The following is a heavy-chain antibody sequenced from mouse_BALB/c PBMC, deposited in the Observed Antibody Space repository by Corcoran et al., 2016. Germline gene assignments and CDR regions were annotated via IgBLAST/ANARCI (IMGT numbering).Heavy chain of an antibody. Sequence: QVQLQQSGPELVKPGASVKISCKASGYTFTDYAINWVKQSPGQGLEWIGYIYPGSGGTAYNQKFKGKATLTGDKSSSTVYMQLSSLTSEDSAIYICARPIYYDYAYAMDYWGQGTSVTVSS. CDR1: GYTFTDYA. V-gene: IGHV1-77*01. CDR2: IYPGSGGT. J-gene: IGHJ4*01. D-gene: IGHD2-4*01. CDR3: ARPIYYDYAYAMDY.